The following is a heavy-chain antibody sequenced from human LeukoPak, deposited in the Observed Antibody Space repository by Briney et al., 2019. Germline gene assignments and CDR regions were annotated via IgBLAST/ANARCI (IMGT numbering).Heavy chain of an antibody. CDR2: ISGSGGST. D-gene: IGHD5-24*01. Sequence: GGSLRLSCEASGFAFSNYWMTWVRQAPGKGLEWVSAISGSGGSTYYADSVKGRFTISRDNSKNTLYLQMNSLRAEDTAVYYCAKERWLDAFDIWGQGTMVTVSS. J-gene: IGHJ3*02. CDR1: GFAFSNYW. V-gene: IGHV3-23*01. CDR3: AKERWLDAFDI.